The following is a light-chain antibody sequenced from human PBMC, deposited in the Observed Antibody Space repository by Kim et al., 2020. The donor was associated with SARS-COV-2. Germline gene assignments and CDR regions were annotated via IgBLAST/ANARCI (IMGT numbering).Light chain of an antibody. Sequence: ASVGDRVTITCRASQGIINNLAWFQQKPGKVPKRLIYKASTLQSGVPSRFSGSGSGTEFTLTITSLQPKDFATYYCLQHNSYPITFGQGTRLEIK. CDR3: LQHNSYPIT. J-gene: IGKJ5*01. CDR2: KAS. CDR1: QGIINN. V-gene: IGKV1-17*03.